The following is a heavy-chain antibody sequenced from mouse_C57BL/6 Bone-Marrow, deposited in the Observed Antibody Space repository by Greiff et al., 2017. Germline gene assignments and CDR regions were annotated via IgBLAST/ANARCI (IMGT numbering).Heavy chain of an antibody. CDR3: ARVDNSNYGAY. J-gene: IGHJ3*01. V-gene: IGHV1-81*01. CDR2: IYPRSGNT. CDR1: GYTFTSYG. D-gene: IGHD2-5*01. Sequence: VNVVESGAELARPGASVKLSCKASGYTFTSYGISWVKQRTGQGLEWIGEIYPRSGNTYYNEKFKGKATLTADKSSSTAYMELRSLTSEDSAVYFCARVDNSNYGAYWGQGTLVTVSA.